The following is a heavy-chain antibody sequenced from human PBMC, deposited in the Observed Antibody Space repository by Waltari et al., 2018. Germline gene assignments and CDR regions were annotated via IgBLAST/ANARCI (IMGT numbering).Heavy chain of an antibody. D-gene: IGHD6-13*01. V-gene: IGHV4-59*12. CDR1: GDSISSYF. CDR2: VYYSGNT. J-gene: IGHJ4*02. Sequence: QVQLQESGPGLVKPSDTLSLVCSVSGDSISSYFWNWIRRPPGKGLEWIGHVYYSGNTNYNPSLKSRVTISVDTSKNQFSLKLKSLPAADTAVYYCARGSSSWSSPYFDNWGQGVQVTVSS. CDR3: ARGSSSWSSPYFDN.